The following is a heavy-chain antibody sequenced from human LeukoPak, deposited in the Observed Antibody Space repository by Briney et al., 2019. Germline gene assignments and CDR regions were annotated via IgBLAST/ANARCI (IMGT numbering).Heavy chain of an antibody. D-gene: IGHD3-9*01. J-gene: IGHJ5*02. Sequence: ASVKVSCKASGYTFTSYGISWVRQAPGQGLEWMGWISAYSGNTNYAQKLQGRVTMTTDTSTSTAYMELRSLRSDDTAVYYCARNPDTRSVILRYFDWSLNWFDPWGQGTLVTVSS. CDR1: GYTFTSYG. CDR2: ISAYSGNT. CDR3: ARNPDTRSVILRYFDWSLNWFDP. V-gene: IGHV1-18*01.